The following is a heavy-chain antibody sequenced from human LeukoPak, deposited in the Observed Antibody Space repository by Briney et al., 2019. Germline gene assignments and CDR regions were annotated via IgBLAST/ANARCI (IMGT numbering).Heavy chain of an antibody. V-gene: IGHV3-74*01. CDR3: VRGVGYTLLS. CDR1: GFTFSNYW. Sequence: PGGSLRLSCAASGFTFSNYWMHWVRQAPGKGLVWVSRINTDGSSTGYADSVKGRFTISRDNAKNTLYLQMNSLRAEDTAVYYCVRGVGYTLLSWGQGTLVTVSS. CDR2: INTDGSST. D-gene: IGHD1-1*01. J-gene: IGHJ5*02.